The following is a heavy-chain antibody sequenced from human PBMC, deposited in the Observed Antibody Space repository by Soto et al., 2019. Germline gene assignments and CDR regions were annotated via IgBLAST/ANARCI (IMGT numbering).Heavy chain of an antibody. CDR3: ATASRSNPQGWFDP. CDR1: GFTFSSYA. J-gene: IGHJ5*02. D-gene: IGHD2-15*01. V-gene: IGHV3-23*01. Sequence: EVQLLESGGGLVQPGESLRLSCAASGFTFSSYAMTWVRQAPGKGLEWVSSISGSGDYTYFADSVKGRFTISRDNSKYTSYLELSTLGLEDTAISYCATASRSNPQGWFDPWGQRTLVTVSS. CDR2: ISGSGDYT.